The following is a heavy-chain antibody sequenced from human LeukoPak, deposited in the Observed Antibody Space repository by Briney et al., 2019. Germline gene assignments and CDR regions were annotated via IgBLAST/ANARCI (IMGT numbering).Heavy chain of an antibody. V-gene: IGHV1-69*05. D-gene: IGHD3-22*01. CDR2: IIPIFGTA. J-gene: IGHJ4*02. CDR3: ARAESGDDYDSSGYYSLSLDY. Sequence: SVKVSCKASGGTFISYAISWVRQAPGQGLEWMGGIIPIFGTANYAQKFQGRVTITTDESTSTAYMELSSLRSEDTAVYYCARAESGDDYDSSGYYSLSLDYWGQGTLVTVSS. CDR1: GGTFISYA.